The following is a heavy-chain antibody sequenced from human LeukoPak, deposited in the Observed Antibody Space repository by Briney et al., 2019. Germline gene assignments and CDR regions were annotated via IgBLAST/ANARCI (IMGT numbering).Heavy chain of an antibody. Sequence: GGSLRLSCAASGFTLRSYWMSWVRQAPGKGLEWVANIKQDGHEKYYVDSVKGRFTISRDNAKNSLYLQMNSLRAEDTAVYYCARPRGVINAFDIWGQGTMVTVSS. D-gene: IGHD3-10*01. CDR2: IKQDGHEK. CDR3: ARPRGVINAFDI. V-gene: IGHV3-7*01. CDR1: GFTLRSYW. J-gene: IGHJ3*02.